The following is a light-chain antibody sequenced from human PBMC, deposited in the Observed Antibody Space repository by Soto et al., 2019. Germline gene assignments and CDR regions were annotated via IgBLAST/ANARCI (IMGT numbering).Light chain of an antibody. V-gene: IGKV1D-12*01. J-gene: IGKJ3*01. CDR2: AAS. CDR3: QQANTFPPFT. Sequence: IQMTQSPSSVSASVGDRITITCRASQDISTWLAWYQQKPGRAPKLLIYAASSLQSGVPSRFSGSASGTEFTLTISSLQPEDFATYYCQQANTFPPFTFGPGTKVDI. CDR1: QDISTW.